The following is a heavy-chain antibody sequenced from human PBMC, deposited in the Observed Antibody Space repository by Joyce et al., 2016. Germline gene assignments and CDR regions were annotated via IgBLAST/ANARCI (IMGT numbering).Heavy chain of an antibody. Sequence: QVQLQESGPGLVKPSGTLSLTCAVSGDSVSSNNWWIWVRQPPGKGLQWVGEVFRTGSTNYNPTLKSRLTIAMDKSKNDFSLRLSSVTAADTAIYYCSRQDFGAFEIWGQGTLVTVSS. CDR2: VFRTGST. D-gene: IGHD3-10*01. V-gene: IGHV4-4*02. CDR1: GDSVSSNNW. J-gene: IGHJ3*02. CDR3: SRQDFGAFEI.